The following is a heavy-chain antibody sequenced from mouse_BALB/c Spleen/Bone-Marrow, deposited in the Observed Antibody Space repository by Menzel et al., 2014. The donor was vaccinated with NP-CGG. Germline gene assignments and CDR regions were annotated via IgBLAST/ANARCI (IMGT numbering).Heavy chain of an antibody. CDR3: ARHDYYAMDY. CDR1: GFTFTAYY. V-gene: IGHV7-3*02. Sequence: EVQLVESGGGLVQPGGSLRLSCATSGFTFTAYYMSWVRQPPGKALEWLGFISNKANGYTTEYTASVKGRFTISRDNSQSNLYLQMNTQRAEDSATYYCARHDYYAMDYWGQGTSVTVSS. J-gene: IGHJ4*01. CDR2: ISNKANGYTT.